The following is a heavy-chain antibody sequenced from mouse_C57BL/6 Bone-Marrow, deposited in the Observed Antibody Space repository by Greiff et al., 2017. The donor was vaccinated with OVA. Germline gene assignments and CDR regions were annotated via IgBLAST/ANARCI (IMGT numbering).Heavy chain of an antibody. D-gene: IGHD2-3*01. Sequence: VQLKESGPGLVKPSQSLSLTCSVTGYSITSGYYWNWIRQFPGNKLEWMGYISYDGSNNYNPSLKNRISITRDTSKNQFFLKLNSVTTEDTATYYCARGYDGYYAFAYWGQGTLVTVSA. J-gene: IGHJ3*01. CDR1: GYSITSGYY. V-gene: IGHV3-6*01. CDR2: ISYDGSN. CDR3: ARGYDGYYAFAY.